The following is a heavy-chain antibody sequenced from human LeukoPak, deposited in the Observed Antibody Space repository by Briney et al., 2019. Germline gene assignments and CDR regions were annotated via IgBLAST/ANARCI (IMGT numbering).Heavy chain of an antibody. CDR2: ISSSSSNI. CDR1: GFTFTSYS. D-gene: IGHD5-18*01. Sequence: GGSLRLSCAASGFTFTSYSMNWVRQAPGKGLEWVSYISSSSSNIYYADSVKGRFTISRDNAKNSMYLQMSSLRAEDKAVYYCASNSGTAMARYFDYWGQGTLVTLSS. CDR3: ASNSGTAMARYFDY. J-gene: IGHJ4*02. V-gene: IGHV3-21*01.